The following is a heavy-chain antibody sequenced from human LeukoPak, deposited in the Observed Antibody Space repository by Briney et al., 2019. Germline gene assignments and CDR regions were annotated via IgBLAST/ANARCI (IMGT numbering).Heavy chain of an antibody. CDR1: GGSISSGGYY. J-gene: IGHJ4*02. CDR3: ARDRGWTGIAVAGYFDY. Sequence: SQTLSLTCTVSGGSISSGGYYWSWIRQHPGKGLEWIGYIYYSGSTYYNPSLKSRVTISVDTSKNQFSLKLSSVTAADTAVYYCARDRGWTGIAVAGYFDYWGQGTLVTVSS. CDR2: IYYSGST. D-gene: IGHD6-19*01. V-gene: IGHV4-31*03.